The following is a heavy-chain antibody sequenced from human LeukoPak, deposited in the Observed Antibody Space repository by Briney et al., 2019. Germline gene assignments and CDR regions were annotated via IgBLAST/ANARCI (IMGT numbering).Heavy chain of an antibody. CDR3: ARAFRGLGMDV. D-gene: IGHD3-16*01. Sequence: PSETLSLTCTVSGGSVSGYSWSWVRQPPGKGLEWIGNIFYSGYTDYNPSLKSRVTISVDTSKGQFSLNLRSVTAADTAVYSCARAFRGLGMDVWGQGTTVIASS. J-gene: IGHJ6*02. V-gene: IGHV4-59*02. CDR2: IFYSGYT. CDR1: GGSVSGYS.